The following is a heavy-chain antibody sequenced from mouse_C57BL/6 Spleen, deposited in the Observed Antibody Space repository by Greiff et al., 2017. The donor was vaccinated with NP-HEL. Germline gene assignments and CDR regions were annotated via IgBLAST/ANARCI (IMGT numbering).Heavy chain of an antibody. Sequence: QVQLPQSGAELVRPGTSVKMSCKASGYTFTNYWIGWAKQRPGHGLEWIGDIYPGGGYPNYNEKFKGKATLTADKSSSTAYMQFSSLTSEDSAIYYCARREGNFFDYWGQGTTLTVSS. CDR3: ARREGNFFDY. CDR1: GYTFTNYW. CDR2: IYPGGGYP. J-gene: IGHJ2*01. D-gene: IGHD2-14*01. V-gene: IGHV1-63*01.